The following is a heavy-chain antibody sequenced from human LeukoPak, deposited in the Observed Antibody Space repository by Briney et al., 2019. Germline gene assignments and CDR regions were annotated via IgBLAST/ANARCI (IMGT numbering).Heavy chain of an antibody. CDR2: INSDGSST. J-gene: IGHJ4*02. Sequence: GGSLRLSCSASGIIFSSYAMSWVRQAPGKGLVWVPRINSDGSSTSYADSVKGRFTISRDNAKNTLYLQMNSLRAEDTAVYYCARDTDTVTTILDYWGQGTLVTVSS. D-gene: IGHD4-17*01. CDR1: GIIFSSYA. V-gene: IGHV3-74*01. CDR3: ARDTDTVTTILDY.